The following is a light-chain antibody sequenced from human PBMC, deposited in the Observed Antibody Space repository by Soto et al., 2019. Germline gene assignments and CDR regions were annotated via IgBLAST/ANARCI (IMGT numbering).Light chain of an antibody. J-gene: IGKJ1*01. CDR2: DAS. CDR1: QSISSW. Sequence: DIQITQSPSTLSASVGDRVTITCRASQSISSWLAWYQQKPGEAPKLLIYDASSLESGVPSRFSGSGSGTEFTLTISRLQPDDFATYYCQQYNSYRTFGQGTKVDIK. V-gene: IGKV1-5*01. CDR3: QQYNSYRT.